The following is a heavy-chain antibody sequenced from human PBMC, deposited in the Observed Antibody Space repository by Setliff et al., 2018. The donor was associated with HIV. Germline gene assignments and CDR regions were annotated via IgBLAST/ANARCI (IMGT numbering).Heavy chain of an antibody. V-gene: IGHV1-3*01. CDR2: INAGNGKT. J-gene: IGHJ6*02. CDR3: AREQVGFGPPRGMDV. D-gene: IGHD3-10*01. CDR1: GYTVSTYA. Sequence: ASVKVSCKASGYTVSTYAMHWVRQAPGQRLEWMGWINAGNGKTKYSQKFQGRVTIMRDTSASTAYMELSSLRSEDTAVYYCAREQVGFGPPRGMDVWGQGTTVTVSS.